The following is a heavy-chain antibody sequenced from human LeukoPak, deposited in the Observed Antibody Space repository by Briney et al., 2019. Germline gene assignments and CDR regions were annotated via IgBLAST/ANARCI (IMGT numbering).Heavy chain of an antibody. Sequence: GGSLRLSCAASGFSFMNAWMIWVRQAPGKGLEWVGRIKSNADGGTPDYAAPARGRLTISRDDSKNTLYLQMSSLKTEDTAVYYCTTFYHEYSPYWGRGTLVTVSS. CDR2: IKSNADGGTP. D-gene: IGHD2/OR15-2a*01. CDR1: GFSFMNAW. CDR3: TTFYHEYSPY. V-gene: IGHV3-15*01. J-gene: IGHJ4*02.